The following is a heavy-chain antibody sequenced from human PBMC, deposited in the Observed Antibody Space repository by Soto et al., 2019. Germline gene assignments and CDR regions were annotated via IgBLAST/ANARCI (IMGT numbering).Heavy chain of an antibody. D-gene: IGHD3-22*01. V-gene: IGHV1-2*02. CDR2: INPNSGGT. Sequence: ASVKASCKASGYTFTGYYMHWVRQAPGQGLEWMGWINPNSGGTNYAQKFQGRVTMTRDTSISTAYMELSRLRSDDTAVYYCARMNYYDSSGPPGFDYWGQGTLVTVSS. J-gene: IGHJ4*02. CDR1: GYTFTGYY. CDR3: ARMNYYDSSGPPGFDY.